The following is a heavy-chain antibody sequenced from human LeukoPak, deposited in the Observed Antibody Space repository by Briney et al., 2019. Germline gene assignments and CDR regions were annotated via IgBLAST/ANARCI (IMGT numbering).Heavy chain of an antibody. CDR2: ISSSSSYI. CDR1: GFTFSSYS. V-gene: IGHV3-21*01. CDR3: ARAMATTSGDY. J-gene: IGHJ4*02. Sequence: PGGSLRLSCAASGFTFSSYSMNWVRQAPGKGLEWVSSISSSSSYIYYADSVKGRFTISRDNAKNSLYLQINSVRAEDTAVYYCARAMATTSGDYWGQGTLVTVSS. D-gene: IGHD5-24*01.